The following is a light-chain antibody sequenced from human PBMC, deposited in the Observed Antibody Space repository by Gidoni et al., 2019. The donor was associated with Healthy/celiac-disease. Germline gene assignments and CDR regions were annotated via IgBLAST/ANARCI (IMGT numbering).Light chain of an antibody. Sequence: QSAPTQPASVSGSPGQSITISCTGTSSDGGGYNYVSWYQQPPGKAPKLMIYEVSNRPSGVSNRFSGSKSGNTASLTISGLQAEDEADYYCSSYTSSSTPLVFGGGTKLTVL. V-gene: IGLV2-14*01. CDR1: SSDGGGYNY. J-gene: IGLJ2*01. CDR2: EVS. CDR3: SSYTSSSTPLV.